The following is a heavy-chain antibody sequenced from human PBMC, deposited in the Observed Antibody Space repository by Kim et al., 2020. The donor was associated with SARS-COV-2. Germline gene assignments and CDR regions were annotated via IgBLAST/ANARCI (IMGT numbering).Heavy chain of an antibody. J-gene: IGHJ6*02. D-gene: IGHD6-6*01. V-gene: IGHV4-59*09. CDR3: ARGIAARKEYYYYGMDV. Sequence: LKSRVTISVDTSKNQFSLKLSSVTAADTAVYYCARGIAARKEYYYYGMDVWGQGTTVTVSS.